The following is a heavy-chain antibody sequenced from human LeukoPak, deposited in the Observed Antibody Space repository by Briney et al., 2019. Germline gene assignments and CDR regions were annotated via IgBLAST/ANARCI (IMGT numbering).Heavy chain of an antibody. Sequence: GGSLRLSCAASGFTFSDYYMSWIRQAPGKGLEWVSYISKSGTSTKYADSVKGRFSISRDNAKQSLYLQLNSLTAEDTAVYFCARVRSSGSPLDYWGQGTQVTVSS. CDR2: ISKSGTST. D-gene: IGHD3-10*01. CDR3: ARVRSSGSPLDY. V-gene: IGHV3-11*05. J-gene: IGHJ4*02. CDR1: GFTFSDYY.